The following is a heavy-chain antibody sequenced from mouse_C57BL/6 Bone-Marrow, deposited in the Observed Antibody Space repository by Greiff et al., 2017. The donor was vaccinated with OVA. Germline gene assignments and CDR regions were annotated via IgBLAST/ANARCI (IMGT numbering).Heavy chain of an antibody. CDR1: GYTFTSYW. J-gene: IGHJ3*01. V-gene: IGHV1-59*01. CDR2: IDPSDSYT. D-gene: IGHD1-1*01. Sequence: QVQLQQPGAELVRPGTSVKLSCKASGYTFTSYWMHWVKQRPGQGLEWIGVIDPSDSYTNYNQKFKGKATLTVDTSSSTAYMQLSSLTSEDSAVYYCARPYYYGSSPFAYWGQGTLVTVSA. CDR3: ARPYYYGSSPFAY.